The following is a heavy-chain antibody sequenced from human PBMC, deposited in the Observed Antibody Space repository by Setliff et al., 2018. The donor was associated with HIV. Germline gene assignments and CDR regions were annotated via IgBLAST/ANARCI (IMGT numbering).Heavy chain of an antibody. CDR3: ARVFGVRQAFDN. V-gene: IGHV1-2*02. Sequence: ASVKVSCKISGYTFTDFWIHWVRQAPGQGLEWMGWIHPNRGGTNYAQKFQGRVTMTRDTSITTAYMELSRLSSDDTAVYYCARVFGVRQAFDNWGQGTLVTVSS. J-gene: IGHJ4*02. D-gene: IGHD3-10*02. CDR2: IHPNRGGT. CDR1: GYTFTDFW.